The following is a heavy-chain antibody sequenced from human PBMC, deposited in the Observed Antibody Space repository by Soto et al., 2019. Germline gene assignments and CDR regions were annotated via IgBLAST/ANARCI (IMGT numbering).Heavy chain of an antibody. CDR1: GGSISSYY. CDR3: AREAYSGYDNWFDP. CDR2: IYYSGST. J-gene: IGHJ5*02. D-gene: IGHD5-12*01. Sequence: QVQLQESGPGLVKPSETLFLTCTVSGGSISSYYWSWIRQPPGKGLEWIGYIYYSGSTNYNPSLKSRVTISVDTSKNQFSLKLSSVTAADTAVYYCAREAYSGYDNWFDPWGQGTLVTVSS. V-gene: IGHV4-59*01.